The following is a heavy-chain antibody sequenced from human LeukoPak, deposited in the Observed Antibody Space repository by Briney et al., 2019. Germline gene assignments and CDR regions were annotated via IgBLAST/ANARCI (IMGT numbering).Heavy chain of an antibody. CDR1: GFTFNRDW. V-gene: IGHV3-7*01. D-gene: IGHD6-19*01. Sequence: GGSLRLSCAASGFTFNRDWTAWVRQAPGKGLEWVANIKEDGSEKNYVDSVKGRFTISRDNAENSVYLQMNDLRADDTGVYYCVTKEPSTSGCNYWGQGTLVTVSS. CDR2: IKEDGSEK. CDR3: VTKEPSTSGCNY. J-gene: IGHJ4*02.